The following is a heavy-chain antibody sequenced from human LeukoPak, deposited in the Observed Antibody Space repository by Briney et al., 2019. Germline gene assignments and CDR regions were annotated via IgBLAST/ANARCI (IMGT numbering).Heavy chain of an antibody. J-gene: IGHJ3*02. Sequence: ASVKVSCKASGYTFTSYGISWVRQAPGQGLEWMGGIIPIFGTANYAQKFQGRVTITADKSTSTAYMELSSLRSEDTAVYYCARALLGATKAFDIWGQGTMVTVSS. V-gene: IGHV1-69*06. CDR2: IIPIFGTA. CDR1: GYTFTSYG. CDR3: ARALLGATKAFDI. D-gene: IGHD1-26*01.